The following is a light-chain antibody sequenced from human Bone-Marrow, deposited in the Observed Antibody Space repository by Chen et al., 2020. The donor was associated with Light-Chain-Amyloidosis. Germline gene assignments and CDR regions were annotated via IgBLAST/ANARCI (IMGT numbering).Light chain of an antibody. V-gene: IGLV3-25*03. CDR3: QSADSSGTYEVI. Sequence: YQLTQPPSVPVYPGQPARITGSGEALPTKHHYWYRQKPVQAPVLVIHRDNERPSGISERFSGSSSGTTATLTISGVQAEDEADYHCQSADSSGTYEVIFGGGTKLTVL. CDR2: RDN. CDR1: ALPTKH. J-gene: IGLJ2*01.